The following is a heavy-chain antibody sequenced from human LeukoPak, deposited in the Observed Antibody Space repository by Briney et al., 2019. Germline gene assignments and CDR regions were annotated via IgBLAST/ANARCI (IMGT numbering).Heavy chain of an antibody. CDR3: ARDGPDIAVTFDY. D-gene: IGHD2-15*01. J-gene: IGHJ4*02. CDR2: ISAYNGNT. Sequence: ASVKVSCKTSGYAFSSYGISWVRQAPGQGLEWMGWISAYNGNTNYAQKLQGRVSMTTDTSTNTAYMELKSLRSDDTAVYYCARDGPDIAVTFDYWGQGTLVTVSS. CDR1: GYAFSSYG. V-gene: IGHV1-18*01.